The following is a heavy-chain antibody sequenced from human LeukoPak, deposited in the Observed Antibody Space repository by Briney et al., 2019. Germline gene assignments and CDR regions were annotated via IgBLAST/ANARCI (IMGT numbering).Heavy chain of an antibody. Sequence: SETLSLTCIASGCSINNYYWSWIRQPPGKGLEWLGNIYFGGTTDYNSSLKSRLTISVDTFKNQLSMNLQSVTAADTATYYCAIHRSDTGGRKGLTWLDLWGQGTLVTVSS. CDR1: GCSINNYY. CDR3: AIHRSDTGGRKGLTWLDL. V-gene: IGHV4-59*01. CDR2: IYFGGTT. D-gene: IGHD4-23*01. J-gene: IGHJ5*02.